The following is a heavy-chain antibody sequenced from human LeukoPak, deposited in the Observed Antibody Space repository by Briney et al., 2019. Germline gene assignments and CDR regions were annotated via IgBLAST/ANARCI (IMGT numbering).Heavy chain of an antibody. CDR2: IYHSGST. V-gene: IGHV4-38-2*02. Sequence: PSETLSLTCTVSGYSISSGYYWGWIRQPPGKGLEWIGSIYHSGSTYYNPSLKSRVTISVDTSKNQFSLKLSSVTAADTAVYYCARAWRGSYRSLWFDPWGQGTLVTVSS. CDR1: GYSISSGYY. CDR3: ARAWRGSYRSLWFDP. D-gene: IGHD1-26*01. J-gene: IGHJ5*02.